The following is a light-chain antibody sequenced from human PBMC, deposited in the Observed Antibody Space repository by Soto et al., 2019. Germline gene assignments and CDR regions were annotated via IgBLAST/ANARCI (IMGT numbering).Light chain of an antibody. V-gene: IGKV3-15*01. Sequence: EIVMTQSPATLSVSPGERATLSCRASQSVSSNLAWYQQKPGQAHRLLIYGSSTRATGIPASFSCSGSGTEFTLTISSLQSEDFAVYYCQQYNNWLSWTFGQGTKVEIK. J-gene: IGKJ1*01. CDR3: QQYNNWLSWT. CDR2: GSS. CDR1: QSVSSN.